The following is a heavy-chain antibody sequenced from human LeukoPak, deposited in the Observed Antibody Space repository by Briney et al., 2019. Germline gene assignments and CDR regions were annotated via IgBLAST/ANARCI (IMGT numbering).Heavy chain of an antibody. V-gene: IGHV5-51*01. D-gene: IGHD3-10*01. CDR3: ARDRGSGSYYKDYYYYGIEV. CDR1: GYSFTSDW. CDR2: IYPGDSDT. J-gene: IGHJ6*02. Sequence: GESLKISCKGSGYSFTSDWIGWVRQMPGKGLEWMGIIYPGDSDTRYSPSFQGQVTISADKSISTAYLQWSSLKASDTAMYYRARDRGSGSYYKDYYYYGIEVWGQGTTVTVSS.